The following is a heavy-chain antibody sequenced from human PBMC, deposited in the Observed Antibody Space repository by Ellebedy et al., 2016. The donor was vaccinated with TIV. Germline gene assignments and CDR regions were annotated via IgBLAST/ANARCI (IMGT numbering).Heavy chain of an antibody. J-gene: IGHJ4*02. CDR1: GFILNRYG. D-gene: IGHD2-15*01. CDR2: ISFDGSND. CDR3: AKGKEMVVAATHFDY. Sequence: GESLKISCAASGFILNRYGMHWVRQAPGKGLEWVAVISFDGSNDHYADSVKGRFTISRDNSKNTLYLQMKSLRPEDTAVYYCAKGKEMVVAATHFDYWGQGTLVTVSS. V-gene: IGHV3-30*18.